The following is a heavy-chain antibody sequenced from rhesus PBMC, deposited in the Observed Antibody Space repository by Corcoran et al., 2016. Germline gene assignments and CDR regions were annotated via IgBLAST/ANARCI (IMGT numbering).Heavy chain of an antibody. V-gene: IGHV4-169*02. CDR1: GGSISSSY. CDR2: IEGSGSST. Sequence: QLQLQESGPGLVTPSENLSVTCAVSGGSISSSYWSWIVPAPGKGLEWIGYIEGSGSSTNYNPSLKRRVTLSVDTSKNQFSLKLSSVTAADTAVYYCVRDRDYGNSLDYWGQGVLVTVSS. D-gene: IGHD4-35*01. CDR3: VRDRDYGNSLDY. J-gene: IGHJ4*01.